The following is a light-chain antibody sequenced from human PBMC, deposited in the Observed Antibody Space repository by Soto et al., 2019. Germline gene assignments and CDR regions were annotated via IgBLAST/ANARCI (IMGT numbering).Light chain of an antibody. CDR3: QQRSNWPPT. CDR2: GAS. Sequence: EIVMTQSPATLSVSPGERATLSCRASQSVSDNLAWYQQRPGQGPRLLIYGASTRATGIPARFSGSGSGTEFTLTISSLEPEDFAVYYCQQRSNWPPTFGQGTKVDIK. V-gene: IGKV3-15*01. CDR1: QSVSDN. J-gene: IGKJ1*01.